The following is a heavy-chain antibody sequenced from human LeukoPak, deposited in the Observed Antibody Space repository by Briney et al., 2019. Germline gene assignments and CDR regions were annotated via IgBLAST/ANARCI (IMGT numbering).Heavy chain of an antibody. V-gene: IGHV1-69*01. CDR2: IIPIFGTA. J-gene: IGHJ6*02. Sequence: ASVKVSCKASGGTFSSYAISWVRQAPGQGLEWMGGIIPIFGTANYAQKFQGRVTIPADESTRSDYMELSSLRYEDKAVYYCARDDPRRPYYYYYGMDVWGQGTTVTVSS. CDR1: GGTFSSYA. CDR3: ARDDPRRPYYYYYGMDV.